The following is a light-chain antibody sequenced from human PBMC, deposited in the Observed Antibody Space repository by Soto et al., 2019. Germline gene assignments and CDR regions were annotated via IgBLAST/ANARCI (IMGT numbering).Light chain of an antibody. CDR3: QSQDSSLSGSV. CDR1: SSDVGSYDF. Sequence: QSALIQPPSVSGSPGQSVTISCSGSSSDVGSYDFVSWFQQHPGTDPKAVIYNVNTRPSGVPDRFSGSKSGTSASLAITGLQAEDEADYYCQSQDSSLSGSVFGGGTKLTVL. J-gene: IGLJ2*01. CDR2: NVN. V-gene: IGLV2-11*01.